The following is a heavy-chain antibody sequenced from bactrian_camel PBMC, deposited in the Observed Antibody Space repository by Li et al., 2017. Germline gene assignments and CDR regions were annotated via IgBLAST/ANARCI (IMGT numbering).Heavy chain of an antibody. CDR2: ISSGGQRT. CDR3: ATTLGGDYAFGH. V-gene: IGHV3S6*01. J-gene: IGHJ4*01. D-gene: IGHD4*01. CDR1: GFIFSSYG. Sequence: QVQLVESGGGLVQPGGSLRLSCAASGFIFSSYGMSWVRQSPGKGLEWVASISSGGQRTYYADSVKGRFTISKDNLQMGSLNPEDTGVYYCATTLGGDYAFGHWGQGTQVTVS.